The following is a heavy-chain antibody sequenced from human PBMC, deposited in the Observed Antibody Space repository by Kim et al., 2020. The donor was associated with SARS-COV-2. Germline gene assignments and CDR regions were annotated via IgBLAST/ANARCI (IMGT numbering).Heavy chain of an antibody. Sequence: TNYAEDVKGRFTISSDNAKNTVYLQMNSLRGEDTAVYYCARVSTTTLFDYWGHGTLVTVSS. CDR3: ARVSTTTLFDY. V-gene: IGHV3-74*01. D-gene: IGHD1-26*01. CDR2: T. J-gene: IGHJ4*01.